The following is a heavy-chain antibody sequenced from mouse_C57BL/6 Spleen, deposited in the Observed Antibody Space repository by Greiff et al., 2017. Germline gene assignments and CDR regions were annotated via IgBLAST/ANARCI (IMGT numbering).Heavy chain of an antibody. D-gene: IGHD2-3*01. CDR2: FYPGGGSI. J-gene: IGHJ4*01. CDR1: GYTFTEYT. CDR3: AIHEDRFYEYAMDY. V-gene: IGHV1-62-2*01. Sequence: QVQLQQSGAELVKPGASVKLSCKASGYTFTEYTIHWVKQRSEQGLEWIGWFYPGGGSIKSNQKFKDKATLTADKSSSTVYLELSRLTSEDAAVDVSAIHEDRFYEYAMDYCGQGTSVTVSS.